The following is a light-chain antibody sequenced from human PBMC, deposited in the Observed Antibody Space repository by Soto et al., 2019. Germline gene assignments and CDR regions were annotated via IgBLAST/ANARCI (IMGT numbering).Light chain of an antibody. J-gene: IGLJ1*01. CDR1: SSDGGAYNY. V-gene: IGLV2-14*01. CDR2: EVS. CDR3: SSYTSSSTLYV. Sequence: QSVLTQPASVSGSPGQSITISCTGTSSDGGAYNYVSWYQQHPGKAPKLMIYEVSNRPSGVSNRFSGSKSGNTASLTISGLQAEDDAVYYCSSYTSSSTLYVFGTGTKLTVL.